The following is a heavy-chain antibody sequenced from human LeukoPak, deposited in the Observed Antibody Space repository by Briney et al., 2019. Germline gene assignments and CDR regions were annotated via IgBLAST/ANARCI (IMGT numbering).Heavy chain of an antibody. V-gene: IGHV4-34*01. CDR3: APRGDIEHSYGYGKWFDP. J-gene: IGHJ5*02. Sequence: PSETLSLTCAVYGGSFSGYYWSWIRQPPGKGLEWIGEINHSGNTNYNASLRSRVTISVDTSKNQFSLRLSSVTAADTAVYYCAPRGDIEHSYGYGKWFDPWGQGTRVTVSS. CDR2: INHSGNT. CDR1: GGSFSGYY. D-gene: IGHD5-18*01.